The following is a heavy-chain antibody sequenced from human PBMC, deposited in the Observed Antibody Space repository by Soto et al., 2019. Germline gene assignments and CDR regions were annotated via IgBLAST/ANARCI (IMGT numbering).Heavy chain of an antibody. Sequence: GASVKVSCKASGYTFTRYTMNWVRQAPGQRLEWMGWINPDNGNTKSSQNFQDRVIITRDTSASTAYMDLSGLRSEDTAVYYCARGIATGQLDPWGQGTLVTVSS. D-gene: IGHD2-15*01. V-gene: IGHV1-3*01. CDR1: GYTFTRYT. CDR3: ARGIATGQLDP. J-gene: IGHJ5*02. CDR2: INPDNGNT.